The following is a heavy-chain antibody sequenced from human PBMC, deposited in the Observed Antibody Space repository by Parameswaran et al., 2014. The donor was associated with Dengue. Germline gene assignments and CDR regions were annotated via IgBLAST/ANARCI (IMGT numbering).Heavy chain of an antibody. V-gene: IGHV1-2*02. Sequence: WVRQAPGQGLEWMGWINPNSGGTNYAQKFQGRVTMTRDTSISTAYMELSRLRSDDTAVYYCARGSLTMVRGSPGEGMDVWGQGTTVTVSS. J-gene: IGHJ6*02. CDR3: ARGSLTMVRGSPGEGMDV. D-gene: IGHD3-10*01. CDR2: INPNSGGT.